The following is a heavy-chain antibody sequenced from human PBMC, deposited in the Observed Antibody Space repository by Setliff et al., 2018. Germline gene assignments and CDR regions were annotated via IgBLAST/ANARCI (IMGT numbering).Heavy chain of an antibody. D-gene: IGHD6-19*01. Sequence: PGGSLRLSCAASGFTFSRNGMHWVRQAPGKGLEWVAGTWYDGTTKYYADSVKGRFTISRDNSRNTLYLQMDSLRADDTAVYFCAKDVGLGSGWSYFDVWGKGTTVTVSS. J-gene: IGHJ6*04. V-gene: IGHV3-33*06. CDR3: AKDVGLGSGWSYFDV. CDR2: TWYDGTTK. CDR1: GFTFSRNG.